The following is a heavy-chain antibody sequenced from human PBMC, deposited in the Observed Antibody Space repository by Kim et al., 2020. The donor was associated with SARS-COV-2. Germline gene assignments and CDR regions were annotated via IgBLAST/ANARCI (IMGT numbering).Heavy chain of an antibody. J-gene: IGHJ3*02. CDR2: ISYDGSNK. CDR1: GFTFSSYA. CDR3: ARDYDILTGQDDDAFDI. D-gene: IGHD3-9*01. Sequence: GGSLRLSCAASGFTFSSYAMHWVRQAPGKGLEWVAVISYDGSNKYYADSVKGRFTISRDNSKNTLYLQMNSLRAEDTAVYYCARDYDILTGQDDDAFDIWGQGTMVTVSS. V-gene: IGHV3-30*04.